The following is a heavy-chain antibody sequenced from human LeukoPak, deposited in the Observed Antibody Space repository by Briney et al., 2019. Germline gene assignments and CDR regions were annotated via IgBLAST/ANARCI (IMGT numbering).Heavy chain of an antibody. CDR2: IYYSGST. J-gene: IGHJ4*02. CDR3: ARDNPYCSGGSCKYYFDY. Sequence: SETLFLTCTVSGGSISSSSYYWGWIRQPPGKGLEWIGSIYYSGSTYYNPSLKSRVTISVDTSKNQFSLKLSSVTAADTAVYYCARDNPYCSGGSCKYYFDYWGQGTLVTVSS. V-gene: IGHV4-39*07. CDR1: GGSISSSSYY. D-gene: IGHD2-15*01.